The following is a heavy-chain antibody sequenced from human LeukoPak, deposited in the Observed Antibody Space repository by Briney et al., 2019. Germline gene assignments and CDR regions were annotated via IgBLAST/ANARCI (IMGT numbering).Heavy chain of an antibody. Sequence: SETLSLTCTVSGGSITSYYWSWIRQPAGKGLEWIGRIYTSGSTNYNPSLKSRVTVSVDTSKNQFSLKLSSVTAADTAVYYCARECIAVAGEPYYFDYSCQGTLVTVSS. CDR2: IYTSGST. CDR1: GGSITSYY. V-gene: IGHV4-4*07. D-gene: IGHD6-19*01. J-gene: IGHJ4*02. CDR3: ARECIAVAGEPYYFDY.